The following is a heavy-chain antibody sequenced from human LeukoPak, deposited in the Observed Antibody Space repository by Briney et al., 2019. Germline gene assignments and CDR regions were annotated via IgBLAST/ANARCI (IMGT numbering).Heavy chain of an antibody. CDR3: ARIPASSSGAFDI. D-gene: IGHD6-13*01. V-gene: IGHV3-23*01. Sequence: PGGSLRLSCAASGFTFSSYAMIWVRQAPGRGLEWVSAIGSSGVTTYYADSVKGRFTISRDNSKNTLYTQMNSLRVEDTAIYYCARIPASSSGAFDIWGQGIMVTVSS. J-gene: IGHJ3*02. CDR2: IGSSGVTT. CDR1: GFTFSSYA.